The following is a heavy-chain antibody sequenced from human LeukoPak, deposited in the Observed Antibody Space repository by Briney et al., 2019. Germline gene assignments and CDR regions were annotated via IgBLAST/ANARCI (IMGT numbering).Heavy chain of an antibody. V-gene: IGHV3-23*01. CDR3: ARLFRPYYYDSSGIDY. CDR1: GFTFSTYA. J-gene: IGHJ4*02. D-gene: IGHD3-22*01. Sequence: GGSLRLSCAASGFTFSTYAMTWVRQAPGKGLEWVSLISGTGGSTYYADSVKGRFTISRDNSKNTLYLQMNSLRAEDTALYYCARLFRPYYYDSSGIDYWGQGTLVTVSS. CDR2: ISGTGGST.